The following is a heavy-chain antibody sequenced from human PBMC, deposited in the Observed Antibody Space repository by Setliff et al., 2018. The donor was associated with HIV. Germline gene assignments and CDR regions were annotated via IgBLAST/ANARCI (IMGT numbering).Heavy chain of an antibody. Sequence: SETLSLTCTVSGGSIGSGSHYWSWIRQPAGKGLEWIGHIYHSGSTYYNPSLKSRVTISVDTSKNQFSLKLSSVTAADTAVYYCARLSPQYSGYDSGAFGYWGQGTLVTVSS. V-gene: IGHV4-61*09. D-gene: IGHD5-12*01. CDR2: IYHSGST. CDR1: GGSIGSGSHY. CDR3: ARLSPQYSGYDSGAFGY. J-gene: IGHJ4*02.